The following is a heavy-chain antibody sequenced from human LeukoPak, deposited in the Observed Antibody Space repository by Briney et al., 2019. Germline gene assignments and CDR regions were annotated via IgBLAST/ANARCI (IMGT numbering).Heavy chain of an antibody. Sequence: ASVKLFCKASGYTFTGYYMHWVRQAPGQGLEWRGWINPNSGGTNYAQKFQGRVTMTRDTSISTAYMELSRLRSDDTAVYNCARVGYYDSSGSPLYWGQGTLVTVSS. D-gene: IGHD3-22*01. J-gene: IGHJ4*02. CDR3: ARVGYYDSSGSPLY. CDR1: GYTFTGYY. V-gene: IGHV1-2*02. CDR2: INPNSGGT.